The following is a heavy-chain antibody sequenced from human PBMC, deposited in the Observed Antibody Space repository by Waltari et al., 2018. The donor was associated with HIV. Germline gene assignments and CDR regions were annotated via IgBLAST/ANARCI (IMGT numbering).Heavy chain of an antibody. CDR3: RTSSDYGDPPVDY. Sequence: ELQLLESGGGLVQPGGCLRLSCAASGFTFSNPRVSWVRQAPGKGLEWVGRIKSKSDGGTTYAAPVKGRFIISRNDSKNMLYLQMKSLKTEDTAVYYCRTSSDYGDPPVDYLGQGTLVTVSS. CDR1: GFTFSNPR. CDR2: IKSKSDGGTT. J-gene: IGHJ4*02. D-gene: IGHD4-17*01. V-gene: IGHV3-15*01.